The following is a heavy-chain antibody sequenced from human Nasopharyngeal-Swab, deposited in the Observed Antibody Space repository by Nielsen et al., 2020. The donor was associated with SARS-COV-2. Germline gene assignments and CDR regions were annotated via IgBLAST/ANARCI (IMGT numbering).Heavy chain of an antibody. CDR1: GFTVSSNY. J-gene: IGHJ4*02. V-gene: IGHV3-53*01. Sequence: GESLKISCAASGFTVSSNYMTGVRQAPGKGLEWVSIIYIRGNPYYADSVKGRFTISRDSSKNTVYLQMNSLRAEDTAVYYCATEDPAQKGVDYWGQGTRVTVSS. CDR3: ATEDPAQKGVDY. CDR2: IYIRGNP.